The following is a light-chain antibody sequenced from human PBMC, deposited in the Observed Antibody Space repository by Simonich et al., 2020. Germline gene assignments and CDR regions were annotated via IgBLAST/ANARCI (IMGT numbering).Light chain of an antibody. V-gene: IGKV1-13*02. Sequence: AIPLTHSPSSLSAFVGDRVTITCRASQGISSALAWYQQKPGKAPKLLIYDASSLESGVPSRFSGSGAGTDFTRTISSLQPEDFATYYWQQCNRYPRTFGPGTKVDIK. J-gene: IGKJ3*01. CDR2: DAS. CDR3: QQCNRYPRT. CDR1: QGISSA.